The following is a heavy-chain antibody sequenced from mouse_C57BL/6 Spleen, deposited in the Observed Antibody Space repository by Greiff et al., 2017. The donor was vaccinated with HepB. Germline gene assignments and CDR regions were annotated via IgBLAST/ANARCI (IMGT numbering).Heavy chain of an antibody. D-gene: IGHD4-1*01. CDR3: ARERGRVDY. J-gene: IGHJ2*01. V-gene: IGHV1-81*01. CDR2: IYPRSGNT. Sequence: VKLMESGAELARPGASVKLSCKASGYTFTSYGISWVKQRTGQGLEWIGEIYPRSGNTYYNEKFKGKATLTADKSSSTAYMELRSLTCEDSAVYLCARERGRVDYWGQGTTLTVSS. CDR1: GYTFTSYG.